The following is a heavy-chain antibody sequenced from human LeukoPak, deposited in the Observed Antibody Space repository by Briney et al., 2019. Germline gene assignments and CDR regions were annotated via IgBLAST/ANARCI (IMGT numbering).Heavy chain of an antibody. J-gene: IGHJ4*02. CDR1: GFTFSSYS. CDR3: ARDARSGYYTLGVYFDY. CDR2: ISRSSSYI. Sequence: GGSLRLSCAASGFTFSSYSMNWVRQAPGKGLEWVSSISRSSSYIYYGDSVKGRFTISRDNAKNSLYLQMNSLRAEDTALYYCARDARSGYYTLGVYFDYWGQGTLVTVSS. V-gene: IGHV3-21*04. D-gene: IGHD3-22*01.